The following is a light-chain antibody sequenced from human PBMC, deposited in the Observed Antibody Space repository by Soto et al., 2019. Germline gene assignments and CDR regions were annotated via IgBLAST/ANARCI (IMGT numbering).Light chain of an antibody. CDR2: EVS. Sequence: QSALTQPRSVAGSPGQSVAISCTGTTRDVDAYDFVSWYPHHPGKAPKLIISEVSKRPSGVSHRFSGSKSGNTASLTISGRQAEDEADYCCCSFAGSFYVCGTGTKVTVL. V-gene: IGLV2-11*01. CDR1: TRDVDAYDF. CDR3: CSFAGSFYV. J-gene: IGLJ1*01.